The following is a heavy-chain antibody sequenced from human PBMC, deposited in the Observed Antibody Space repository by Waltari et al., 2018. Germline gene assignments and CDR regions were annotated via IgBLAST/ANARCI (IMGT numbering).Heavy chain of an antibody. CDR3: ASKVVHDAFDI. CDR1: GFTFSSYW. D-gene: IGHD2-15*01. CDR2: IKQDGSEK. V-gene: IGHV3-7*01. Sequence: EVQLVESGGGLVQPGGSLRLSCAASGFTFSSYWMSWVPQAPGKGLEWVANIKQDGSEKYYVDSVKGRFTISRDNAKNSLYLQMNSLRAEDTAVYYCASKVVHDAFDIWGQGTMVTVSS. J-gene: IGHJ3*02.